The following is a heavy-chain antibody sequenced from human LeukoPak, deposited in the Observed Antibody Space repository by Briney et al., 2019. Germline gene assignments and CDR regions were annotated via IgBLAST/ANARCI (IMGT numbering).Heavy chain of an antibody. D-gene: IGHD2-15*01. CDR3: AKEGTPEDGYFDY. V-gene: IGHV3-21*04. J-gene: IGHJ4*02. Sequence: GGSLRLSCVVSGFTFSTYTMNWVRQAPGKGLEWVSSISSGSRDIYYADSLKGRFTISRDNAKNTLYLQMNSLRAEDTAVYYCAKEGTPEDGYFDYWGQGTLVTVSS. CDR1: GFTFSTYT. CDR2: ISSGSRDI.